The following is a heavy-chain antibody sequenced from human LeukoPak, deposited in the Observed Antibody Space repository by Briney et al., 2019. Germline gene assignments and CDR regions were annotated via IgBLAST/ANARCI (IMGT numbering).Heavy chain of an antibody. V-gene: IGHV3-23*01. CDR2: VGGDGRIT. Sequence: GGSLRLSCAASGFTFSSYWMNWVRQAPGEGLEWVSGVGGDGRITHYADSVKGRFTISRDNSKNTLYLQMSSLRAEDTAVYYCAKDRVPDGVWSFDYWGQGSLVIVSS. CDR1: GFTFSSYW. CDR3: AKDRVPDGVWSFDY. D-gene: IGHD2-8*02. J-gene: IGHJ4*02.